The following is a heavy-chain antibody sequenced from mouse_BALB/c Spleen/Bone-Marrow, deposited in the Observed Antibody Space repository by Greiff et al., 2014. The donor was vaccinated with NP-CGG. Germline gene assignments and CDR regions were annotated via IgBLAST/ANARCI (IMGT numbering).Heavy chain of an antibody. Sequence: VQLKESGGGLVKPGGSLKLSCAASGFAFSSYDMSWVRQTPEKRLERVAYISHGGGTTYYSDTVKGRFTISRDNAKNTLYLQMSSLKSEDTAIYYCTRHGGYYPYYYAMDYWGQGTSVTVSS. J-gene: IGHJ4*01. V-gene: IGHV5-12-1*01. CDR3: TRHGGYYPYYYAMDY. CDR2: ISHGGGTT. CDR1: GFAFSSYD. D-gene: IGHD2-3*01.